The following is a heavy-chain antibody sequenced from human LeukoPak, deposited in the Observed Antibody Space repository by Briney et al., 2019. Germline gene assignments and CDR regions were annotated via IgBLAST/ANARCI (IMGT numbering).Heavy chain of an antibody. J-gene: IGHJ6*02. Sequence: SETLSLTCAVYGGSFSGYYWSWIRQPPGKGLEWIGYIYYSGSTNYNPSLKSRITISVDTSKNQFSLKLSSVTAADTAVYYCARVTTVYYYGMDVWGQGTTVTVSS. CDR2: IYYSGST. V-gene: IGHV4-59*01. CDR1: GGSFSGYY. CDR3: ARVTTVYYYGMDV. D-gene: IGHD4-17*01.